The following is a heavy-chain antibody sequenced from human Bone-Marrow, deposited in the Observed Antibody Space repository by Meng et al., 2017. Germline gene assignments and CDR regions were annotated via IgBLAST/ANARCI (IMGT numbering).Heavy chain of an antibody. J-gene: IGHJ4*02. CDR1: RRSSSASY. CDR2: INHSGST. V-gene: IGHV4-34*01. Sequence: LLNLSEPLSTPAAVNRRSSSASYWRWTRQPPGKGLEWMREINHSGSTNYNPSLKSRVTLSVDTSKNQFSLKLSSVTAADTAVYYCARGGVRGGIDYWGQGTLVTVSS. D-gene: IGHD3-10*01. CDR3: ARGGVRGGIDY.